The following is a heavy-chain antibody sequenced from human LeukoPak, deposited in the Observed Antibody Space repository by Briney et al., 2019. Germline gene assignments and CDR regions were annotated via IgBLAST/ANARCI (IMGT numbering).Heavy chain of an antibody. CDR3: AQSSYYDFWSGYYEVWFDP. D-gene: IGHD3-3*01. CDR2: IYWNDDK. V-gene: IGHV2-5*01. Sequence: SGPTLVKPTQTLTLTCTFSGFSLGTSGVGVGWIRQPPGKALEWLALIYWNDDKRYSPSLKSRLTITKDTSKNQAVLTMTNMDPVDTATYYCAQSSYYDFWSGYYEVWFDPWGQGTLVTVSS. J-gene: IGHJ5*02. CDR1: GFSLGTSGVG.